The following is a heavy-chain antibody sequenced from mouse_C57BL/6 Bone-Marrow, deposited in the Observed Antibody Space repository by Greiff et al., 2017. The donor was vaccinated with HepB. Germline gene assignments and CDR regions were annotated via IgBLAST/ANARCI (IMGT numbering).Heavy chain of an antibody. Sequence: EVKLVESGGGLVKPGGSLKLSCAASGFTFSSYAMSWVRQTPEKRLEWVATISDGGSYTYYPDNVKGRFTISRDNAKNNLYLQMSHLKSEDTAMYYCARGYDQGGFAYWGQGTLVTVSA. D-gene: IGHD2-3*01. CDR1: GFTFSSYA. J-gene: IGHJ3*01. CDR3: ARGYDQGGFAY. CDR2: ISDGGSYT. V-gene: IGHV5-4*03.